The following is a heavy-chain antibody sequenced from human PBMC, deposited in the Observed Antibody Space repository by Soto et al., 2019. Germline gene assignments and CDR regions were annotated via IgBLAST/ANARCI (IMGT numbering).Heavy chain of an antibody. CDR1: GGSMRNYC. CDR3: AAGEASSRNLAPYYLDF. V-gene: IGHV4-59*01. D-gene: IGHD6-13*01. CDR2: IHYSGTT. Sequence: PSETLSLTCTASGGSMRNYCWTWIRQPPGKGLEWIGYIHYSGTTSFFPSYNPSLRSRVTISEDTSKDQFSLKLLSVTTADTAVYFCAAGEASSRNLAPYYLDFWGQGTLVTVSS. J-gene: IGHJ4*02.